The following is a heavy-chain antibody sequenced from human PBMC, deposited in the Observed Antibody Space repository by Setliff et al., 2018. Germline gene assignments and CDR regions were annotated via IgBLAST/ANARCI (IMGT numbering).Heavy chain of an antibody. Sequence: ASVKVSCKASGYSFTGYYIHWVRQAPGQGLEWMGRINPSSGATNFAQKFQGKVTMTRDSSINTVYMELSSLTSDDTAVYYCARRFRRTYTTLTDSARRHFDYWGQGTLVTVSS. D-gene: IGHD3-9*01. CDR3: ARRFRRTYTTLTDSARRHFDY. V-gene: IGHV1-2*06. CDR2: INPSSGAT. CDR1: GYSFTGYY. J-gene: IGHJ4*02.